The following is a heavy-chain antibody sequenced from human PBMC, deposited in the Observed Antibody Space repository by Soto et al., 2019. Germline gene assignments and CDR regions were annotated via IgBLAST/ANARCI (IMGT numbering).Heavy chain of an antibody. Sequence: QVQLVESGGGVVQPGRSLRLSCAASGFTFSSYGMRWVRQAPGKGLEWVAVISYDGSNKYYADSVKGRFTISRDNSKNTLYLQMNSLRAEDTAVYYCAKVFRDTAIDYWGQGTLVTVSS. J-gene: IGHJ4*02. V-gene: IGHV3-30*18. CDR1: GFTFSSYG. CDR3: AKVFRDTAIDY. CDR2: ISYDGSNK. D-gene: IGHD5-18*01.